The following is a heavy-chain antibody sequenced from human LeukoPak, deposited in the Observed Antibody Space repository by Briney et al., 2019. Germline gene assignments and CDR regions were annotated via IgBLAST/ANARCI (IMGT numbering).Heavy chain of an antibody. D-gene: IGHD3-3*01. V-gene: IGHV1-69*13. CDR1: GGTFSSYA. CDR2: IIPIFGTA. CDR3: AGPGRGYDFWSGGNYYYYGMDV. J-gene: IGHJ6*02. Sequence: GASVKVSCKASGGTFSSYAISWVRQAPGQGLGWMGGIIPIFGTANYAQKFQGRVTITADESTSTAYMELSSLRSEDTAVYYCAGPGRGYDFWSGGNYYYYGMDVWGQGTTVTVSS.